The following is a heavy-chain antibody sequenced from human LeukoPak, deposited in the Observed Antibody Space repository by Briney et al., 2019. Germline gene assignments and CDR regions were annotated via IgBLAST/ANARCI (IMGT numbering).Heavy chain of an antibody. D-gene: IGHD3-3*01. J-gene: IGHJ6*02. Sequence: SVKVSFKASGGTFSSYAISWVRQAPGQGLEWMGGIIPIFGTANYAQKFQGRVTITADESTSTAYMELSSLRSEDTAVYYCARTPLEETDWSGYWSVFHYYGMDVWGQGTTVTVSS. CDR2: IIPIFGTA. V-gene: IGHV1-69*13. CDR3: ARTPLEETDWSGYWSVFHYYGMDV. CDR1: GGTFSSYA.